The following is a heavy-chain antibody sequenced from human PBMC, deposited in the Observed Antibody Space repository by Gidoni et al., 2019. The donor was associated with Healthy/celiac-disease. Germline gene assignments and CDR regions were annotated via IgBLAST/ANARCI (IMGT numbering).Heavy chain of an antibody. D-gene: IGHD3-22*01. CDR2: IWYDGSNK. V-gene: IGHV3-33*01. Sequence: QVQLVESGGGVVQPGRSLRLSCAASGITFSSYGMHWVRQAPGKGLEWVAVIWYDGSNKYYADSVKGRFTISRDNSKNTLYLQMNSLRAEDTAVYYCAAYYYDSSLLDYWGQGTLVTVSS. CDR1: GITFSSYG. CDR3: AAYYYDSSLLDY. J-gene: IGHJ4*02.